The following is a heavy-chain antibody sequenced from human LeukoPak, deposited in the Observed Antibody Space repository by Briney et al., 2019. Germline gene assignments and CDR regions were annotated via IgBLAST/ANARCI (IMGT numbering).Heavy chain of an antibody. Sequence: ASVKVSCKASGYTFSSYGISWVRQAPGQGLEWLGWVSAYNGKATHLKNLQGRVTMTTDTSTTTAYMELRNLSMYDTAVYYCARDDYYGMDVWGQGTTITVSS. V-gene: IGHV1-18*01. CDR3: ARDDYYGMDV. CDR2: VSAYNGKA. J-gene: IGHJ6*02. CDR1: GYTFSSYG.